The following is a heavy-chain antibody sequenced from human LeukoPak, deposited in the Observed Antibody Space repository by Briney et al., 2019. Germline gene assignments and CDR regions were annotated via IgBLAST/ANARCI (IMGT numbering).Heavy chain of an antibody. D-gene: IGHD3/OR15-3a*01. J-gene: IGHJ4*02. CDR1: GDSIISYY. CDR2: LYYSGTT. CDR3: ARHKPRGSAGTGFDD. V-gene: IGHV4-59*08. Sequence: PSQTLSLTCTVSGDSIISYYWSWIRQSPGKGLGWIGYLYYSGTTNYNPSLNTRVTISVDTSKNQFSLRLSSVTAADTAVYYCARHKPRGSAGTGFDDWGQGTLVTVSS.